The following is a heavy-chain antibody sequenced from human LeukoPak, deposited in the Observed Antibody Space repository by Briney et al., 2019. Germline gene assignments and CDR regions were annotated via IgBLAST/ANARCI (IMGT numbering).Heavy chain of an antibody. Sequence: SETLSLTCAVYGGSFSGYYWSWIRQPPGKGLEWIGEINHSGSTNYNPSLKSRVTISVDTSKNQFSLKLSSVTAADTAVYYCARGQERWPQLSAFDIWGQGTMVTVSS. CDR1: GGSFSGYY. V-gene: IGHV4-34*01. CDR2: INHSGST. J-gene: IGHJ3*02. D-gene: IGHD5-24*01. CDR3: ARGQERWPQLSAFDI.